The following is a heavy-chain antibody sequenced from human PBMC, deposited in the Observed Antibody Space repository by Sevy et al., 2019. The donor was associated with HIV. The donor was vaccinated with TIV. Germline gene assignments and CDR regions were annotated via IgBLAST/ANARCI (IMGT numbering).Heavy chain of an antibody. V-gene: IGHV1-69*13. CDR3: ARVPQYSSGWYYFDY. CDR1: GGTFSSYA. D-gene: IGHD6-19*01. Sequence: ASVKVSCKASGGTFSSYAISWVRQAPGQGLEWMGGSIPIFGTANYAQKFQGRVTITADESTSTAYMELSSLRSEDTAVYYCARVPQYSSGWYYFDYWGQGTLVTVSS. J-gene: IGHJ4*02. CDR2: SIPIFGTA.